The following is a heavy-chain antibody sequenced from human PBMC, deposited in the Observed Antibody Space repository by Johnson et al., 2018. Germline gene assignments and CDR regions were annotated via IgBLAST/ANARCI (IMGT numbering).Heavy chain of an antibody. J-gene: IGHJ6*02. CDR2: LIPLFGTA. D-gene: IGHD2-2*01. Sequence: VQLLESGAEVKKPGSSVKVSCKASGGTFSRYAISWVRQAPGTGLEWMGGLIPLFGTANYAQKFQGRVPMTADDSTSTAYMDLSSLRSEDTAVYYCASTGGYCSSTSCYLFDVWGQGTTVTVSS. V-gene: IGHV1-69*01. CDR1: GGTFSRYA. CDR3: ASTGGYCSSTSCYLFDV.